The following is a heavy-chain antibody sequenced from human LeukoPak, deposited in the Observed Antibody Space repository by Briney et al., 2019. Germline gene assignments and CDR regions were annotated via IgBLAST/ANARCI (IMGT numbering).Heavy chain of an antibody. D-gene: IGHD1-26*01. Sequence: PGGSLRLSCAASGSTFSSYEMNWVRQAPGKGLEWVSYISSSGSTIYYADSVKGRFSISRDNAKNSLYLQMNSLRADDTAVYYCARDFGSYYGSAFDIWGQGTMVTVSS. V-gene: IGHV3-48*03. CDR2: ISSSGSTI. J-gene: IGHJ3*02. CDR1: GSTFSSYE. CDR3: ARDFGSYYGSAFDI.